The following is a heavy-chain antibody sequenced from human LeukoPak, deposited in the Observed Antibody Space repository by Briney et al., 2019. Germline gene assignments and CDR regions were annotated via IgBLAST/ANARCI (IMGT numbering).Heavy chain of an antibody. Sequence: HGASVKVSCKASGYTFTGYYMHWLRQAPGQGLEWMGWINPNSGGTNYAQKFQGRVTMTRDTSISTAYMELSRLRSDDTAVYYCARASGSSSWLNIDYWGQGTLVTVSS. CDR2: INPNSGGT. V-gene: IGHV1-2*02. CDR3: ARASGSSSWLNIDY. D-gene: IGHD6-13*01. J-gene: IGHJ4*02. CDR1: GYTFTGYY.